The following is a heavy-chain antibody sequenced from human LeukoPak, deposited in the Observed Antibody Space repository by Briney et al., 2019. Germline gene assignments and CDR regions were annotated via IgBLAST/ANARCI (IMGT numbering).Heavy chain of an antibody. V-gene: IGHV1-2*02. CDR3: GRRRIDCSDTGCYVDY. D-gene: IGHD2-15*01. CDR2: INPNSGGT. Sequence: ASVKVSCKAFGYTFTGYYIHWVRQAPGQGLEWMGWINPNSGGTNYAQNFQGRVTMTRDTPINTAYMELSGLTSDDTAVYYCGRRRIDCSDTGCYVDYWGQGTLVTVSS. J-gene: IGHJ4*02. CDR1: GYTFTGYY.